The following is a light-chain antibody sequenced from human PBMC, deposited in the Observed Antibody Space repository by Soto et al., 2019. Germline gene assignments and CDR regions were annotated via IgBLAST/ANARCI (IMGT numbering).Light chain of an antibody. V-gene: IGLV1-44*01. CDR3: AAWDDSLNGPV. J-gene: IGLJ2*01. Sequence: QLVLTQPPSASGTPGQRVTISCSGSSSNIGSNTVNWYQQLPGTAPKLLIYGNNQRPSGVPDRFSGSKSGTSASLAISGLQSEDEADYYCAAWDDSLNGPVFGGGTKLTVL. CDR1: SSNIGSNT. CDR2: GNN.